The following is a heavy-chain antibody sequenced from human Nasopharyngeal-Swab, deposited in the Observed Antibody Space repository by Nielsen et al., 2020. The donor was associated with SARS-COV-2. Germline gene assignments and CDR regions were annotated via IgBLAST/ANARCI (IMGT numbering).Heavy chain of an antibody. Sequence: ASVKVSCKASGYTFTGYYMHWVRQAPGQGLEWMGRINSNSGDTKYAQKLQGRVTMTRDTSISTADIELSMLRSDDTSVYYCARVNSYGYDYWGQGILVTVSS. CDR3: ARVNSYGYDY. D-gene: IGHD5-18*01. J-gene: IGHJ4*02. CDR2: INSNSGDT. V-gene: IGHV1-2*06. CDR1: GYTFTGYY.